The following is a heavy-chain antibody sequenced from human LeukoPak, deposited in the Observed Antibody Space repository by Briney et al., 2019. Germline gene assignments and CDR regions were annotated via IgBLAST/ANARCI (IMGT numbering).Heavy chain of an antibody. CDR1: GYTFTSYG. J-gene: IGHJ3*02. Sequence: GASVKVSCKASGYTFTSYGISWVRQAPGQGLEWMGWISAYNGNTNYAQKLQGRVTMTTDTSTSTAYMELRSLRSDDTAVYYCARDTPHDYVWGSYRWARNDAFDIWGQGTMVTVSS. CDR3: ARDTPHDYVWGSYRWARNDAFDI. D-gene: IGHD3-16*02. V-gene: IGHV1-18*01. CDR2: ISAYNGNT.